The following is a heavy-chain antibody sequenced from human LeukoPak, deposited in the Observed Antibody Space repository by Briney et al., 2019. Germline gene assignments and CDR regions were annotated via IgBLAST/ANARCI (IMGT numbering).Heavy chain of an antibody. CDR3: ARARWYYYGSGKRAFDI. CDR2: ISGSGGST. CDR1: GFTFSSYA. Sequence: GGSLRLSCAASGFTFSSYAMSWVRQAPGKGLEWVSAISGSGGSTYYADSVKGRFTISRDNSKNTLYLQMNSLRAEDTAVYYCARARWYYYGSGKRAFDIWGQGTMVTVSS. V-gene: IGHV3-23*01. J-gene: IGHJ3*02. D-gene: IGHD3-10*01.